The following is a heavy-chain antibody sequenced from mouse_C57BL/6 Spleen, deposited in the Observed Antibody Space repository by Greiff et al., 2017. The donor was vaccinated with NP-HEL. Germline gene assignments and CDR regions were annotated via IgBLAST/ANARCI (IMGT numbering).Heavy chain of an antibody. CDR1: GFNIKDDY. Sequence: EVQLKESGAELVRPGASVKLSCTASGFNIKDDYMHWVKQRPEQGLEWIGWIDPENGDTEYASKFQGKATITADTSSNTAYLQLSSLTSEDTAVYYCTTRLVAFDYWGQGTTLTVSS. CDR3: TTRLVAFDY. CDR2: IDPENGDT. J-gene: IGHJ2*01. V-gene: IGHV14-4*01.